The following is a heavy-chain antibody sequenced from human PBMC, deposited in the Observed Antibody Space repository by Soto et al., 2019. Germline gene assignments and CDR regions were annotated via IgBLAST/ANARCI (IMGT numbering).Heavy chain of an antibody. V-gene: IGHV1-69*06. J-gene: IGHJ4*02. CDR2: IIPLFGTA. D-gene: IGHD2-21*02. CDR1: GGIFSSNT. CDR3: ASKAACGGDCYAFDS. Sequence: QVYLVQSGAEVKKPGSSVKISCKASGGIFSSNTINWVRQAAGQGLEWMGGIIPLFGTANYAEKFQGRVTITADKSTKTEYMELTSLRSEDTGVYYCASKAACGGDCYAFDSWGQGTLVTVSS.